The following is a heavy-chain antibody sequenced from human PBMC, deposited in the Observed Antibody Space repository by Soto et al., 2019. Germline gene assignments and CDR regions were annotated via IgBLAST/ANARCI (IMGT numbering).Heavy chain of an antibody. CDR3: ARGGYYDNVWGKLSHYGLDK. Sequence: ASVKVSCKASGYTFTSYGISWVRQAPGQGLEWMGWIRAYNGKTNYAQKLQGRVTMTADTPTRTVYMELRSLKSDDTAVYYCARGGYYDNVWGKLSHYGLDKWGQGTSVTVSS. J-gene: IGHJ6*02. D-gene: IGHD3-16*01. CDR1: GYTFTSYG. CDR2: IRAYNGKT. V-gene: IGHV1-18*01.